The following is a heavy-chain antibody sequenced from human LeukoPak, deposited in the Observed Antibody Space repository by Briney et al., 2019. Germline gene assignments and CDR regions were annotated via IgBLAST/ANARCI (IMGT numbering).Heavy chain of an antibody. D-gene: IGHD3-3*01. CDR1: GYTFSDYY. J-gene: IGHJ4*02. V-gene: IGHV1-2*06. Sequence: ASVKVSCKASGYTFSDYYIHWVRQAPGQGLELMGRIDPNSGVTNSAQKFRARVTMTRVSSINTAYMELSSLRYDDTAVYFCARDQARTTTWFLYMNYWGQGTLVTVSS. CDR3: ARDQARTTTWFLYMNY. CDR2: IDPNSGVT.